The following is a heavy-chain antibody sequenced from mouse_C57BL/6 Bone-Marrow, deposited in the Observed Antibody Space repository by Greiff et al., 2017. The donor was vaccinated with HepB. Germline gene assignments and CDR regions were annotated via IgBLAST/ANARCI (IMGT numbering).Heavy chain of an antibody. D-gene: IGHD1-1*01. V-gene: IGHV1-76*01. CDR2: IYPGSGNT. CDR1: GYTFTDYY. CDR3: ARSYYYGSGWFAY. Sequence: VQLQQSGAELVRPGASVKLSCKASGYTFTDYYINWVKQRPGQGLEWIARIYPGSGNTYYNEKFKGKATLTAEKSSSTAYMQLSSLTSEDSAVYFCARSYYYGSGWFAYWGQGTLVTVSA. J-gene: IGHJ3*01.